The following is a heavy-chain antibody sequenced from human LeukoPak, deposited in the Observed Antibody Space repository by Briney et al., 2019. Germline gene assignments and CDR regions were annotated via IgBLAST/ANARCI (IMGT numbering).Heavy chain of an antibody. D-gene: IGHD3-22*01. V-gene: IGHV3-74*01. CDR3: GRVDSSGYYYDAFDI. Sequence: GGSLRLSCAASEFTFSSYWIHWVRQAPGKGLMWVSRINGDGSSTTYADSVKGRFTISRDNAKNTVYLQMNSLRAEDTAVYYCGRVDSSGYYYDAFDIWGQGTMVTVSS. CDR2: INGDGSST. CDR1: EFTFSSYW. J-gene: IGHJ3*02.